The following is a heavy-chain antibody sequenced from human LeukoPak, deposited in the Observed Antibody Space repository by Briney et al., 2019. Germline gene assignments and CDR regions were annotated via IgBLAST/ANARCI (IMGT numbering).Heavy chain of an antibody. CDR1: GYTFTSYD. CDR3: ARDHWSLTTVTPPDYYYYMDV. J-gene: IGHJ6*03. Sequence: ASVKVSCKASGYTFTSYDINWVRQATGQGLEWMGWMNPNSGNTGYAQKFQGRVTITRNTSISTAYMELSSLRSEDTAVYYCARDHWSLTTVTPPDYYYYMDVWGKGTTVTVSS. V-gene: IGHV1-8*03. CDR2: MNPNSGNT. D-gene: IGHD4-11*01.